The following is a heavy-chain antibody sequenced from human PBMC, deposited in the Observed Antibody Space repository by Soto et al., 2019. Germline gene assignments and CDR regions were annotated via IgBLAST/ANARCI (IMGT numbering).Heavy chain of an antibody. J-gene: IGHJ4*02. V-gene: IGHV1-18*01. CDR3: ARVEKEYYDSSGYYYFDY. CDR2: ISAYNGNT. CDR1: GYTFTSYG. Sequence: GASVKVSCKASGYTFTSYGISWVRQAPGQGLEWMGWISAYNGNTNYAQKLQGRVTMTTDTSTSTAYMELRSLRSDDKAVYYCARVEKEYYDSSGYYYFDYWGQGTLVTVSS. D-gene: IGHD3-22*01.